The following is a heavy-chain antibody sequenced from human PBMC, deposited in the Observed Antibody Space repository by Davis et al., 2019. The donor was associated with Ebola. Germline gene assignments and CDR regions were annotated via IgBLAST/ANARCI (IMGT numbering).Heavy chain of an antibody. D-gene: IGHD4-17*01. V-gene: IGHV3-73*01. Sequence: GESLKIPCAASGFTFSGSAMHWVRQASGKGLEWVGRIRSKANNYATAYAASVKGRFTISRDDSKNTAYLQINSLKIEDTAVYYCTTTTVTNDYWGQGTLVTVSS. J-gene: IGHJ4*02. CDR3: TTTTVTNDY. CDR1: GFTFSGSA. CDR2: IRSKANNYAT.